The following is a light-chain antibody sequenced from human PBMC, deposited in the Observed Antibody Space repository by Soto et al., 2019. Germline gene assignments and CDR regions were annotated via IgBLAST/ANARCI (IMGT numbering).Light chain of an antibody. CDR3: SSYTSTNTLYV. J-gene: IGLJ1*01. CDR1: TSDVGGYDY. CDR2: HVS. Sequence: QSVLTQPASVSGSPGQSITISCTGSTSDVGGYDYVSWYQQHPGKAPKLMIYHVSDRPSEISNRFSGSKSGNTASLTISGLQAEDEADYYCSSYTSTNTLYVFGTGTKLTVL. V-gene: IGLV2-14*03.